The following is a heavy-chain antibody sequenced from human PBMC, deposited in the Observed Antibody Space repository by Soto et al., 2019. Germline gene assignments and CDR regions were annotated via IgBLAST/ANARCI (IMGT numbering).Heavy chain of an antibody. V-gene: IGHV4-59*12. CDR3: ARGRRLGVAARYNYFDY. CDR2: IYYSGIT. CDR1: XGSISSYY. J-gene: IGHJ4*02. Sequence: SETLSLTCTVSXGSISSYYWSWIRQPPGKGLEWIGYIYYSGITNYNPSLKSRVTISVDTSKNQFSLKLSSVTAADTAVYYCARGRRLGVAARYNYFDYWGQGTLVTAPQ. D-gene: IGHD6-6*01.